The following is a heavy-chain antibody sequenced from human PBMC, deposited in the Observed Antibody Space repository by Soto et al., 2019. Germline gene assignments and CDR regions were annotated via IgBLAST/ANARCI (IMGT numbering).Heavy chain of an antibody. D-gene: IGHD3-16*01. Sequence: QVQLVQSGAEVKKPGSSVKVSCKASGGTFSSYAISWVRQAPGQGLEWMGGIIPIFGTANYAXXXQGXVTXXXXXXXXXXXXXXXXXXXXXTAVYYCAEGYDYVWGSYNWGQGTLVTVSS. CDR1: GGTFSSYA. CDR3: AEGYDYVWGSYN. J-gene: IGHJ4*02. V-gene: IGHV1-69*01. CDR2: IIPIFGTA.